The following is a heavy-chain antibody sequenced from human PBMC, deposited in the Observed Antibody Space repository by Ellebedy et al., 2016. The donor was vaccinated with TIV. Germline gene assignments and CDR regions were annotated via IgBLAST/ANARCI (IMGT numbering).Heavy chain of an antibody. CDR1: GGTFSSYA. CDR2: IIPIFGTA. J-gene: IGHJ6*02. CDR3: ARDLLVWLGYYYGMDV. D-gene: IGHD5-18*01. V-gene: IGHV1-69*13. Sequence: AASVKVSCKASGGTFSSYAISWVRQAPGQGLEWMGGIIPIFGTANYAQKFQGRVTITADESTSTAYMELSSLRSEDTAVYYCARDLLVWLGYYYGMDVWGQGTTVTVSS.